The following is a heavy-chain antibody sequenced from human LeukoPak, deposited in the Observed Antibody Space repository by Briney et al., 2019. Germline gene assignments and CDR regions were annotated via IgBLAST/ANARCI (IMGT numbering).Heavy chain of an antibody. V-gene: IGHV3-7*01. J-gene: IGHJ4*02. CDR3: ARLRCSSNSYFPDY. D-gene: IGHD2/OR15-2a*01. Sequence: GGSLRLSCAASGFTFSTYWMSWVRQAPGKGLEWVANIKQDGSDKYYVDSVKGRFTISRDNAKNSLFLQMNSLRAEDTAVYYCARLRCSSNSYFPDYWGQGTLVTVSS. CDR1: GFTFSTYW. CDR2: IKQDGSDK.